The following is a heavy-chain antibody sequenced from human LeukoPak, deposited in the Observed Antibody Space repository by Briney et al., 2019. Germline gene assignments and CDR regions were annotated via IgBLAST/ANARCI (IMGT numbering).Heavy chain of an antibody. J-gene: IGHJ1*01. CDR1: GFRFSDYH. CDR2: ITNTSRNT. V-gene: IGHV3-11*06. CDR3: ARPPPRYYDSSGYYPAEYFQH. Sequence: GGSLRLSCAASGFRFSDYHMNWVRQAPGKGLEWVSFITNTSRNTFYADSVKGRFTISRDNAKNSLYLQMNSLRAEDTAVYYCARPPPRYYDSSGYYPAEYFQHWGQGTLVTVSS. D-gene: IGHD3-22*01.